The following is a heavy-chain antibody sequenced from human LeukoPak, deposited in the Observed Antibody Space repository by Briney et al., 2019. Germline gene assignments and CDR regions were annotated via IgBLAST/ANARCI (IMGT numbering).Heavy chain of an antibody. CDR3: ARGTGGLAGR. CDR2: INHSGST. J-gene: IGHJ4*02. Sequence: SKTLSLTCAVYGGSFSGYYWSWIRQPPGKGLEWIGEINHSGSTNYNPSLKSRVTISVDTSKNQFSLKLSSVTAADTAVYYCARGTGGLAGRWGQGTLVTVSS. CDR1: GGSFSGYY. V-gene: IGHV4-34*01. D-gene: IGHD2-15*01.